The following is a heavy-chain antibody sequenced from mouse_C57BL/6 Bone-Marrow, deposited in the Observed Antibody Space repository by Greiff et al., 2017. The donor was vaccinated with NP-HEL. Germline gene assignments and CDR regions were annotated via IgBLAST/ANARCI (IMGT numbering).Heavy chain of an antibody. D-gene: IGHD4-1*01. Sequence: QVQLQQPGAELVMPGASVKLSCKASGYTFTSYWMHWVKQRPGQGLEWIGEIDPSDSYTNYNQKFKGKSTLTVDKSSSTAYMQLSILTSEDSAVYYCAALGPDYWGQGTTLTVSS. J-gene: IGHJ2*01. V-gene: IGHV1-69*01. CDR1: GYTFTSYW. CDR3: AALGPDY. CDR2: IDPSDSYT.